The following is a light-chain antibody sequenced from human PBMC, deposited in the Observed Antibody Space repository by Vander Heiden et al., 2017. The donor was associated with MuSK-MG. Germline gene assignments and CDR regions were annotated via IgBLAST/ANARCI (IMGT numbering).Light chain of an antibody. Sequence: QSALTQPPCASGSPGQSVTISCTATSSDLGDYNYVSWYQQHPGKAPKLIIYEVSKRPSGVPDRFSGSRSGNTASLTVSGLQAEDEADYFCSSYGGSDNYVVFGGGTKLTVL. J-gene: IGLJ2*01. CDR1: SSDLGDYNY. CDR3: SSYGGSDNYVV. CDR2: EVS. V-gene: IGLV2-8*01.